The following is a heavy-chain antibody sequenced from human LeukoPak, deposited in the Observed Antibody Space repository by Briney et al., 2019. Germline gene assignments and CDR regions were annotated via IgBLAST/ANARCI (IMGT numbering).Heavy chain of an antibody. CDR3: ARDGPFSYQRYDYVWGSYRPYYFDY. V-gene: IGHV3-7*03. Sequence: PGGSLRLSCAVSGFTFSGFWMSWSRQAPGKGLEWVASINSDGSEGYYADVVKGRFTISRDNAKNSLYLQINSLRAEDTAVYYCARDGPFSYQRYDYVWGSYRPYYFDYWGQGTLVTVSS. CDR1: GFTFSGFW. CDR2: INSDGSEG. J-gene: IGHJ4*02. D-gene: IGHD3-16*02.